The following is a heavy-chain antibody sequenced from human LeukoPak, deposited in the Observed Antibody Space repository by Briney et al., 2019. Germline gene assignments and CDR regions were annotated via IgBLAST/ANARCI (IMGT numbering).Heavy chain of an antibody. CDR2: IYTSGGT. J-gene: IGHJ4*02. Sequence: SETLSLTCTVSGGSISNYYWTWIRQPAGKGLEWIGRIYTSGGTNYNPSLKSRVTMSVDTSKNQFSLKLSSVTAADTAMYYCARAAEYSSSWYLFDYWGQGILVTVSA. D-gene: IGHD6-13*01. V-gene: IGHV4-4*07. CDR1: GGSISNYY. CDR3: ARAAEYSSSWYLFDY.